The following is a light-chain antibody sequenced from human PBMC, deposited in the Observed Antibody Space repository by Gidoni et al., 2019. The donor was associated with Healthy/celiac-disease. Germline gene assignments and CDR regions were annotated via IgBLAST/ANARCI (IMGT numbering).Light chain of an antibody. J-gene: IGLJ2*01. CDR2: DVS. CDR3: CSYAGSVV. Sequence: QSALTQPRSVSVSPGQSVTISCTGTSSDVGGYNYVSWYQQHPGKAPKLMISDVSKRPSGVPDRFSGSKSGNTASLTISGLQAEDEADYYCCSYAGSVVFGGGTKLTVL. CDR1: SSDVGGYNY. V-gene: IGLV2-11*01.